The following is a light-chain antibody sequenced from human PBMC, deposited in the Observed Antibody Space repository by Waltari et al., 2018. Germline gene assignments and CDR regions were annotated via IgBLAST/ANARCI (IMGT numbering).Light chain of an antibody. Sequence: EIVLTQSPDTLSLFPGERATLSCRASQSVSSYLAWYQQKPGQAPRLLFYDTSNRATGIPARFSGSGSGTDFTLTISSLEPEDFAVYYCQQRSNWPRTFGQGTKVEIK. CDR1: QSVSSY. J-gene: IGKJ1*01. CDR2: DTS. CDR3: QQRSNWPRT. V-gene: IGKV3-11*01.